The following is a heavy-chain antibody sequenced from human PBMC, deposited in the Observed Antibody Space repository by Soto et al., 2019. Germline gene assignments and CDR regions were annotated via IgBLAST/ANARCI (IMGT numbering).Heavy chain of an antibody. J-gene: IGHJ4*02. D-gene: IGHD3-3*01. CDR3: ATLDRVTILGVDPDY. Sequence: QVQLVESGGGVVQPGRSLRLSCAASGFTFSSYGMHWVRQAPGKGLEWVAVISYDGSNKYYADSVKGRFTISRDNSKNTLYLQMNSLRAEDTAVYYCATLDRVTILGVDPDYWGQGTLVTVSS. CDR2: ISYDGSNK. V-gene: IGHV3-30*03. CDR1: GFTFSSYG.